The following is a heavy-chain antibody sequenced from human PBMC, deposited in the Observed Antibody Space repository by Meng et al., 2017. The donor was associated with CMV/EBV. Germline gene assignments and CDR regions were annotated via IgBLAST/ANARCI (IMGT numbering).Heavy chain of an antibody. Sequence: SCKASGYTFSSYGMHWVRQAPGKGLEWVAFIRYDGSNKYYADSVKGRFTISRDNSKNTLYLQMNSLRAEDTAVYYCAKERGWELLGLFDYWGQGTLVTVSS. CDR1: GYTFSSYG. CDR3: AKERGWELLGLFDY. J-gene: IGHJ4*02. D-gene: IGHD1-26*01. CDR2: IRYDGSNK. V-gene: IGHV3-30*02.